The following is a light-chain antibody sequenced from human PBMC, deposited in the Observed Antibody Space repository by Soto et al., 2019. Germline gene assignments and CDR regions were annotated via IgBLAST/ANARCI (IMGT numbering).Light chain of an antibody. V-gene: IGLV2-23*01. Sequence: QSALTQPASVSGSPGQSVTISCTGTSGDVGSYNLVSWYQQHPGKAPKLMIYEGTKRPSGVSNRFSGSKSGNTASLTISGLQAEDEADYYCSSYAGSTFDVVFGGGTKLTVL. CDR1: SGDVGSYNL. CDR2: EGT. J-gene: IGLJ2*01. CDR3: SSYAGSTFDVV.